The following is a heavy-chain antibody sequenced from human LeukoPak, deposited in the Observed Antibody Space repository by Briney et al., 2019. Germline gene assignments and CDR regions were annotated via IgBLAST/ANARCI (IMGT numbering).Heavy chain of an antibody. D-gene: IGHD4-17*01. Sequence: SETLSLTCGVYGGSLSGYYWSWIRQPPGKGLEWIGEFTHHGRTHYNPSLKSRLTMSVDTSKKQFSLKLSSVTAADTAIYYCAIIYGDYSDFDYWGQGSLVTVSS. CDR1: GGSLSGYY. V-gene: IGHV4-34*01. CDR3: AIIYGDYSDFDY. CDR2: FTHHGRT. J-gene: IGHJ4*02.